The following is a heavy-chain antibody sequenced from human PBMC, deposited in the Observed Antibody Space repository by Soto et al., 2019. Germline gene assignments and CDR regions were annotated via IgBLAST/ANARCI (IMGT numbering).Heavy chain of an antibody. D-gene: IGHD3-16*02. CDR2: MNPNSGNT. CDR1: GYTFTSYD. V-gene: IGHV1-8*01. CDR3: ARGRRSGKLKNVLRLGELSLTNWFDP. J-gene: IGHJ5*02. Sequence: ASVKVSCKASGYTFTSYDIKWVRQATGQGLEGMGWMNPNSGNTGYAQKFQGRVTMTRNTSISTAYMELSSLRSEDTAVYYCARGRRSGKLKNVLRLGELSLTNWFDPWGQGTLVTVSS.